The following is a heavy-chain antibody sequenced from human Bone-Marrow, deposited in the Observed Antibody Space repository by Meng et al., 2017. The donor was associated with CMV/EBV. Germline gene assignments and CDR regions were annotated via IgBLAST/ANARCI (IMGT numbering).Heavy chain of an antibody. J-gene: IGHJ5*02. D-gene: IGHD2-2*01. CDR2: IYPGDSDT. CDR3: ARASQGTYCSSTSCRRGGWFDP. Sequence: KVSCKGSGYSFTSYWIGWVRQMPGKGLEWMGIIYPGDSDTRYSPSFQGQVTISADKSISTAYLQGSSLKASDTAMYYCARASQGTYCSSTSCRRGGWFDPWGQGTLVTVSS. CDR1: GYSFTSYW. V-gene: IGHV5-51*01.